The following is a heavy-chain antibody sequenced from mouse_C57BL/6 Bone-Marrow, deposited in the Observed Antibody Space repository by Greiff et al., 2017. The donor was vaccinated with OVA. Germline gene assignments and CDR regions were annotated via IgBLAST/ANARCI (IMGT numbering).Heavy chain of an antibody. J-gene: IGHJ3*01. V-gene: IGHV1-81*01. CDR1: GYTFTSYG. D-gene: IGHD2-2*01. CDR2: IYPRSGNN. CDR3: ARDGYDPY. Sequence: QVQLQQSGAELARPGASVKLSCKASGYTFTSYGISWVKQRTGQGLEWIGEIYPRSGNNYYNEKFKGKATLTEDKSSSTAYMELRSLTSEDSAVCFCARDGYDPYWGQGTLVTVSA.